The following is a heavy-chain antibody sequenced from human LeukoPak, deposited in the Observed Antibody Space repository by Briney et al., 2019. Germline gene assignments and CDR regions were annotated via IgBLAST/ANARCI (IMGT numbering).Heavy chain of an antibody. J-gene: IGHJ3*02. V-gene: IGHV1-18*01. CDR2: ISAYTGST. Sequence: ASVKVSCKASGYTFINYGLTWVRQAPGQGFQWMGWISAYTGSTNYAQKFQGRVTTPTDPSTSTAYMELRSLTSNDTAVYYCARTVGATGAFDIWGQGTMVIVSS. CDR3: ARTVGATGAFDI. D-gene: IGHD1-26*01. CDR1: GYTFINYG.